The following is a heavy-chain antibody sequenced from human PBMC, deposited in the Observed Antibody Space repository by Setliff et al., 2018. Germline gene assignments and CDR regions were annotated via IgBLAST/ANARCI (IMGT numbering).Heavy chain of an antibody. V-gene: IGHV1-69*05. J-gene: IGHJ6*03. CDR1: GGTFNSYG. CDR2: TIPIFGST. Sequence: SVKVSCKASGGTFNSYGISWVRQAPGQGLEWMGGTIPIFGSTNYAQKFQDRVTIITDESTSTAYMELSSLRTEDTAVYYCAREGVDTRSSTDYRYYMDVWGKGTTVTVSS. D-gene: IGHD5-18*01. CDR3: AREGVDTRSSTDYRYYMDV.